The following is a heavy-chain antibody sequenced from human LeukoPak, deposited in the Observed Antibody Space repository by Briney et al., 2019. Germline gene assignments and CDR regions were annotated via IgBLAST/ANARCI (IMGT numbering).Heavy chain of an antibody. V-gene: IGHV4-59*11. J-gene: IGHJ4*02. CDR1: GGSISSHY. CDR3: ARDQDYGGNSVAYFDY. Sequence: SEALSLTCTVSGGSISSHYWSWIRHSPAKGLEWIGNMYYSGSTNYHASLKSPVTISVDTSKNQFSLKLSSVTAADTAVYYCARDQDYGGNSVAYFDYWGQGTLVTVSS. CDR2: MYYSGST. D-gene: IGHD4-23*01.